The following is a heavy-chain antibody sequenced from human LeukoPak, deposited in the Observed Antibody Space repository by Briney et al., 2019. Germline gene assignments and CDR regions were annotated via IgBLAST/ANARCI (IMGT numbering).Heavy chain of an antibody. CDR1: GGSISSGDYY. Sequence: SQTLSLTCTVSGGSISSGDYYWSWIRQPPGKGLEWIGYIYYSGSSFYNPSLKSRVTISVDTSKNHVSLNLSSVTAADTAVYYCARGNNPYYFDYWGQGTLVTVSS. V-gene: IGHV4-30-4*08. CDR2: IYYSGSS. J-gene: IGHJ4*02. CDR3: ARGNNPYYFDY. D-gene: IGHD2/OR15-2a*01.